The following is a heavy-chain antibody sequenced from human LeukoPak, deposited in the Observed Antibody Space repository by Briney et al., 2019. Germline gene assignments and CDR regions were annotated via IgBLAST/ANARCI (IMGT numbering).Heavy chain of an antibody. Sequence: SETLSLTCTVSGGSISSSSYYWGWIRQPPGKGLEWIANIFYSGSTYYNSSLKSRVTISVDTSKNQFSLKLSSVTAADTAVYYCARNPLVLNWYFDLWGRGTLVTVSS. V-gene: IGHV4-39*07. CDR1: GGSISSSSYY. CDR2: IFYSGST. CDR3: ARNPLVLNWYFDL. D-gene: IGHD3-9*01. J-gene: IGHJ2*01.